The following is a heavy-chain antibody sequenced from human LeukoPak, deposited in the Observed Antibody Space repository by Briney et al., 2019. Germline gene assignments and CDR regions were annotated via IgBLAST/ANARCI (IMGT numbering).Heavy chain of an antibody. CDR1: GFTFGNYG. D-gene: IGHD6-13*01. V-gene: IGHV3-33*01. CDR3: ARGGSGSRWQPFDY. J-gene: IGHJ4*02. CDR2: EWYDGSNK. Sequence: GGSLRLSCAASGFTFGNYGMHWVRQAPGKGLEWVAVEWYDGSNKYYADSVKGRFTISRDNSKNTLYLQMNSLRDEDTAVYYCARGGSGSRWQPFDYWGQGTLVTVSS.